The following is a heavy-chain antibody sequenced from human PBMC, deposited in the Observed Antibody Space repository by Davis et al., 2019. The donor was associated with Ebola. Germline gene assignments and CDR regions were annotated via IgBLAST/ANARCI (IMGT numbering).Heavy chain of an antibody. V-gene: IGHV1-18*01. CDR2: ISAYNGNT. CDR1: GYTFTSYG. D-gene: IGHD2-2*01. CDR3: AREIGVAVPGVMKDAFDI. J-gene: IGHJ3*02. Sequence: ASVKVSCKASGYTFTSYGISWVRQAPGQGLEWMGWISAYNGNTNYAQKLQGRVTMTTDTSTSTAYMELRSLTPDDTAVYYCAREIGVAVPGVMKDAFDIWGQGTVVTVSS.